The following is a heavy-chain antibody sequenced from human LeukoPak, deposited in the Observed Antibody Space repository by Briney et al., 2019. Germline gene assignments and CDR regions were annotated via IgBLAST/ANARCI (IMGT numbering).Heavy chain of an antibody. J-gene: IGHJ3*02. Sequence: GGSLRLSCAASGFTFSSNVMSWVRRAPGKGLEWVSSITGSGGGIYYADSVKGRFTSSRDNSKNTLYLQMNSLRAEDTAVYYCAKGVPPADAFDIWGQGTIVTVSS. V-gene: IGHV3-23*01. CDR3: AKGVPPADAFDI. CDR2: ITGSGGGI. CDR1: GFTFSSNV. D-gene: IGHD5/OR15-5a*01.